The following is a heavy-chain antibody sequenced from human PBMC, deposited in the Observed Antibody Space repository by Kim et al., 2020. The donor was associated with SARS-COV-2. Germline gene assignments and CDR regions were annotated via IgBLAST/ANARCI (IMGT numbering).Heavy chain of an antibody. D-gene: IGHD3-22*01. J-gene: IGHJ4*02. CDR1: GFTFSIYA. Sequence: GGSLRLSCAASGFTFSIYAMSWVRQAPGKGLEWVSGISGSGGSTYYADSVKCRFTISRDNSKNTVYLQMNSLRAEDTAVYYCAKPAGTMIVVVYIDYWGQGTLVTVSS. CDR2: ISGSGGST. CDR3: AKPAGTMIVVVYIDY. V-gene: IGHV3-23*01.